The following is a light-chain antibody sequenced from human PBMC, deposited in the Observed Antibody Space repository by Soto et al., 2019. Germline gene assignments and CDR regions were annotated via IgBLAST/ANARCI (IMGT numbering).Light chain of an antibody. V-gene: IGLV2-14*01. CDR2: GVT. J-gene: IGLJ1*01. Sequence: QSALTQPASVSGSPGQSITISCTGTSSDIGGYDYVSWYQHHPGKAPKFIIYGVTNRPSGVSHRFSGSKSANTASLTISGLQAEDEADYYCTSYTSSNTHVFGTGTKLTVL. CDR1: SSDIGGYDY. CDR3: TSYTSSNTHV.